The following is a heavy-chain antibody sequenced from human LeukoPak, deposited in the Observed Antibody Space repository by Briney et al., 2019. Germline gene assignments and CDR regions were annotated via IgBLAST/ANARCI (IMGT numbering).Heavy chain of an antibody. CDR3: AKDQGGRSHYYDSSGKGGFDY. V-gene: IGHV3-30-3*01. CDR2: ISYDGSNK. D-gene: IGHD3-22*01. Sequence: GGSLRLSCAASGFTFSSYAMHWVRQAPGKGLEWVAVISYDGSNKYYADSVKGRFTISRDNSKNTLYLQMNSLRAEDTAVYYCAKDQGGRSHYYDSSGKGGFDYWGQGTLVTVSS. CDR1: GFTFSSYA. J-gene: IGHJ4*02.